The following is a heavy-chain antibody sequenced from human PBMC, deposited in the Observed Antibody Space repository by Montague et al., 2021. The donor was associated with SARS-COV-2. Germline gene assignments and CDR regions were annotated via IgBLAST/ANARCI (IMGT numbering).Heavy chain of an antibody. J-gene: IGHJ6*02. Sequence: SETLSLTCTVSGASISSSSYYWGWIRQPPGKGLEWIGSIYYSGSTYYNPSLKSRVTISVDTSKNQFSLKLSSVTAADTAVYYCARVGRQQLVRLSGMDVWGQGTTVTASS. CDR2: IYYSGST. V-gene: IGHV4-39*07. D-gene: IGHD6-13*01. CDR3: ARVGRQQLVRLSGMDV. CDR1: GASISSSSYY.